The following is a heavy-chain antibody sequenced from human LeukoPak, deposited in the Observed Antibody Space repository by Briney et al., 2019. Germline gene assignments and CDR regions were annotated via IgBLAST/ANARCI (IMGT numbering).Heavy chain of an antibody. CDR2: INHSGST. CDR1: GGSFSGYY. J-gene: IGHJ3*02. CDR3: ARSWGSGWLYDI. V-gene: IGHV4-34*01. Sequence: SETLSLTCAVYGGSFSGYYWSWIRQPPGKGLEWIGEINHSGSTNYNPSLKSRVTISVDTSKNQFSLKLSSVTAADTAVYYCARSWGSGWLYDIWGQGTVVTVSS. D-gene: IGHD6-19*01.